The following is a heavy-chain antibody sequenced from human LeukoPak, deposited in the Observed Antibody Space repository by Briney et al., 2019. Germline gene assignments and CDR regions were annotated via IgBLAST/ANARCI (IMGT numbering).Heavy chain of an antibody. D-gene: IGHD1-26*01. V-gene: IGHV3-15*01. CDR3: TTEWELPYFDY. J-gene: IGHJ4*02. CDR1: GFTFSSYG. CDR2: IKSKTDGGTT. Sequence: PGGSLRLSCAASGFTFSSYGMHWVRQAPGKGLEWVGRIKSKTDGGTTDYAAPVKGRFTISRDDSKNTLYLQMNSLKTEDTAVYYCTTEWELPYFDYWGQGTLVTVSS.